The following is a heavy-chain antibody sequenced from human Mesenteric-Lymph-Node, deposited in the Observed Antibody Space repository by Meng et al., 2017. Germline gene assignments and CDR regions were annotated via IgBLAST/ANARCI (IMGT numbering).Heavy chain of an antibody. J-gene: IGHJ4*02. CDR2: INSDGIST. CDR1: GFTFSSYG. V-gene: IGHV3-74*01. D-gene: IGHD6-19*01. Sequence: GESLKISCAASGFTFSSYGMHWVRQAPGKGLVWVSRINSDGISTSYADSVKGRFTISRDNAKNTLYLHMNSLRVEDTAVYYCARGDGSGWYLSVYWGQGTLVTVSS. CDR3: ARGDGSGWYLSVY.